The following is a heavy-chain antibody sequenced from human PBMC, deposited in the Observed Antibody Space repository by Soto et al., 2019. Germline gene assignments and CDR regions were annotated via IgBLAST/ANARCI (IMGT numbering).Heavy chain of an antibody. V-gene: IGHV3-48*03. CDR1: AFTFSSYE. CDR3: ARSVDKALQIYYYNYYGMDV. Sequence: EVQLVESGGGLVQPGGSLRLSCAASAFTFSSYEMSWVRQAPGKGLEWVSSISGSGATIYYADSVKGRFTISRDNAKNSLYLQMNSLRAEDTAVYYCARSVDKALQIYYYNYYGMDVW. D-gene: IGHD5-18*01. J-gene: IGHJ6*01. CDR2: ISGSGATI.